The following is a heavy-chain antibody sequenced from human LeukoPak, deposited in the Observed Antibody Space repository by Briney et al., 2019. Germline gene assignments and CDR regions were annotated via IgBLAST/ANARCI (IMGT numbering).Heavy chain of an antibody. D-gene: IGHD3-10*01. J-gene: IGHJ4*02. Sequence: LRLSCAASGFTFSDYYMSWIRQPPGKGLEWIGYIYYSGSTYYNPSLKSRVTISVDTSKNQFSLKLSSVTAADTAVYYCASPYGSGSYYSDYWGQGTLVTVSS. CDR3: ASPYGSGSYYSDY. V-gene: IGHV4-30-4*08. CDR2: IYYSGST. CDR1: GFTFSDYY.